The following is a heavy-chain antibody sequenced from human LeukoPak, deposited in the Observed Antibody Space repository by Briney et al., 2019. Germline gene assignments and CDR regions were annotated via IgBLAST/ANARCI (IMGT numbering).Heavy chain of an antibody. V-gene: IGHV3-49*04. CDR2: IRSKAYGGTT. CDR3: SRVNRDAFDI. Sequence: GGSLRLSCEASGFTFSRYWMHWVRQAPGKGLEWVGFIRSKAYGGTTEYAASVKGRFTISRDDSKSIAYLQMNSLKTEDTAVYYCSRVNRDAFDIWGQGTMVTVSS. CDR1: GFTFSRYW. J-gene: IGHJ3*02.